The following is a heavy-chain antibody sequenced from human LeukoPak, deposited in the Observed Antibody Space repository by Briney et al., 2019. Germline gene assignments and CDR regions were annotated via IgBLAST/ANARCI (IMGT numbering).Heavy chain of an antibody. CDR3: AANGYYYDSSGPRFDP. V-gene: IGHV4-34*01. CDR2: IYYSGST. J-gene: IGHJ5*02. Sequence: SETLSLTCAVYGGSFSGYYWSWIRQPPGKGLEWIGSIYYSGSTYYNPSLKSRVTISVDTSKNQFSLKLSSVTAADTAVYYCAANGYYYDSSGPRFDPWGQGTLVTVSS. CDR1: GGSFSGYY. D-gene: IGHD3-22*01.